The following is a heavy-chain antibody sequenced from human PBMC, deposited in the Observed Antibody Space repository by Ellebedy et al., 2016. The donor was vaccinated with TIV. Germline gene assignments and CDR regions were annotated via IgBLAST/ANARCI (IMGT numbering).Heavy chain of an antibody. CDR1: GYTFTSYG. CDR2: ISAHNGKT. Sequence: AASVKVSCKASGYTFTSYGVSWVRHAPGQGLEWMGWISAHNGKTNQVQKFQGRVTMTTDTSTNTVYMDLRSLRSDDTAIYYCANAGGTGSKGAFDIWGQGTLVTVSS. V-gene: IGHV1-18*01. J-gene: IGHJ3*02. D-gene: IGHD3-10*01. CDR3: ANAGGTGSKGAFDI.